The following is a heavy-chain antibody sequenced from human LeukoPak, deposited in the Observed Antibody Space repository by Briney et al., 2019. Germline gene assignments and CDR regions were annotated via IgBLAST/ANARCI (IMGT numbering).Heavy chain of an antibody. CDR1: GYTFTSYY. D-gene: IGHD6-13*01. Sequence: GASVKVSCKASGYTFTSYYMHWVRQAPGQGLEWMGIINPSGGSTSYAQKFQGRVTMTRDTSTGTVYMELSSLRSDDTAVYYCARDYLTPYSSSWSPVIGYWGQGTLVTVSS. V-gene: IGHV1-46*01. CDR3: ARDYLTPYSSSWSPVIGY. J-gene: IGHJ4*02. CDR2: INPSGGST.